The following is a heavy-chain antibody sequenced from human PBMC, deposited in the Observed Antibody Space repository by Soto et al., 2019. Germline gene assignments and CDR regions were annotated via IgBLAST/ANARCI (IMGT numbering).Heavy chain of an antibody. J-gene: IGHJ5*02. CDR1: GFTFSSYA. Sequence: GGSLRLSCAASGFTFSSYAMHWVRQAPGKGLEWVSTISGSGGSTYYADSVKGRFTISRDNSKNTLYLQMNSLRAEDTAVYYCAKAGTIFGVIMNNWFDPWGQGTLVTVSS. V-gene: IGHV3-23*01. CDR3: AKAGTIFGVIMNNWFDP. D-gene: IGHD3-3*01. CDR2: ISGSGGST.